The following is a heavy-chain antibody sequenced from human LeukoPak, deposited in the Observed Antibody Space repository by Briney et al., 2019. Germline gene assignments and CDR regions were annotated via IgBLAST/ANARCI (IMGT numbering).Heavy chain of an antibody. CDR3: ASTSSYYYGSGSYSD. CDR2: IYYSGST. J-gene: IGHJ4*02. D-gene: IGHD3-10*01. CDR1: GGSISSSGYY. V-gene: IGHV4-39*01. Sequence: PSETLSLTCTVSGGSISSSGYYWGWIRQPPGKGLEWIASIYYSGSTYYNPSLKSRVTISVDTSKNQLSLKLSSLTAADTAVYYCASTSSYYYGSGSYSDWGQGTLVTVSS.